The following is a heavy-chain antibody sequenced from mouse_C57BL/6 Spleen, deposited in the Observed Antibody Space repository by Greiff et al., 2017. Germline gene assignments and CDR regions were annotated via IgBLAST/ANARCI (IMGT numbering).Heavy chain of an antibody. D-gene: IGHD1-1*01. CDR1: GFTFSDYY. CDR2: INYDGSST. Sequence: EVKLVESEGGLVQPGSSMKLSCTASGFTFSDYYMAWVRQVPEKGLEWVANINYDGSSTYYLDSLKSRFIISRDNAKYILYLQMSSLKSEDTATYYCARVDYVSAFAYWGQGTLVTVSA. V-gene: IGHV5-16*01. CDR3: ARVDYVSAFAY. J-gene: IGHJ3*01.